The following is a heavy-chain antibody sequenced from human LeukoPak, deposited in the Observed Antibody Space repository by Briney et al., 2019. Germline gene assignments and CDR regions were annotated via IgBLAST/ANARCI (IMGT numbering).Heavy chain of an antibody. J-gene: IGHJ5*02. CDR2: THFSGSS. D-gene: IGHD6-13*01. CDR3: ARAKAAGSYDL. CDR1: GSSIGRHY. V-gene: IGHV4-59*11. Sequence: SETLSLTCSVSGSSIGRHYWTWIRQPPGKGLEWIGYTHFSGSSNYNPSLKSRATTSLDRAKNQISLTLTSVTAADTAVYFCARAKAAGSYDLWGQGTLVTVSS.